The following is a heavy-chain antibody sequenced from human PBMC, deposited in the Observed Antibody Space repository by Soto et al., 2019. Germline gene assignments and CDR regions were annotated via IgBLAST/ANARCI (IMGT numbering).Heavy chain of an antibody. Sequence: SVTLSLACCLYGTSLRSYYLSSTRHNPGTGLECIGDVYTSDYTRYSSSLKSRVTISVDTSKSQFYLWLISVTAAGTAVYYCVRSFGNPREFFAYSGMDVCGQGSMVTVS. D-gene: IGHD3-10*01. CDR3: VRSFGNPREFFAYSGMDV. CDR1: GTSLRSYY. J-gene: IGHJ6*02. V-gene: IGHV4-4*08. CDR2: VYTSDYT.